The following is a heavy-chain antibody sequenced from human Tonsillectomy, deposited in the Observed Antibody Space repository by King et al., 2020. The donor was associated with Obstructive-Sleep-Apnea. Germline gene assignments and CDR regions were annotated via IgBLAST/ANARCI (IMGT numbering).Heavy chain of an antibody. Sequence: TLKESGHALVKPTQTLTLPCTFSGFSLTTSGVGVGWIRQPPGEALEWLALIYWIDEQRHTPSLKSRLTLTKDTTKNQVVLTMTKLDPVDTATYYCEHSRGEWFSYWGQGALVTVSS. J-gene: IGHJ4*02. CDR1: GFSLTTSGVG. D-gene: IGHD3-3*01. CDR2: IYWIDEQ. CDR3: EHSRGEWFSY. V-gene: IGHV2-5*01.